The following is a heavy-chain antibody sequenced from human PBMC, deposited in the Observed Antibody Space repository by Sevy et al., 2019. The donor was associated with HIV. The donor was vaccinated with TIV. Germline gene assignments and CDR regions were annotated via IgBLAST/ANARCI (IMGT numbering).Heavy chain of an antibody. J-gene: IGHJ4*02. CDR3: TRGGDFNDRSAKRDFDY. V-gene: IGHV3-33*01. Sequence: GGSLRLSCAASGFTFSNYGMHWVRQAPGKGLEWVAVIWNDGSNKYYADSVKGRFTISRDNSKNTLYLQMNSLRVEDTAVYFCTRGGDFNDRSAKRDFDYWGQGTLVTVSS. CDR2: IWNDGSNK. D-gene: IGHD3-22*01. CDR1: GFTFSNYG.